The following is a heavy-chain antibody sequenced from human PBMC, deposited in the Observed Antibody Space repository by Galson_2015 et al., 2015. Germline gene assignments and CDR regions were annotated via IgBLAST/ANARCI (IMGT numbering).Heavy chain of an antibody. Sequence: SVKVSCKASGYTFTSYAMHWVRQAPGQRLEWMGWINAGNGNTKYSQKFQGWVTMTRDTSISTAYMELSRLRSDDTAVYYCARQDYYYGMDVWGQGTTVTVSS. J-gene: IGHJ6*02. CDR1: GYTFTSYA. CDR2: INAGNGNT. CDR3: ARQDYYYGMDV. V-gene: IGHV1-3*01.